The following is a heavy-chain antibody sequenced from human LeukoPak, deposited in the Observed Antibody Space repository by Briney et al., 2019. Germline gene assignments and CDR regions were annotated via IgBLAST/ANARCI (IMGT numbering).Heavy chain of an antibody. D-gene: IGHD1-14*01. V-gene: IGHV4-39*07. J-gene: IGHJ4*02. Sequence: SETLSLTCTVSGDSISSSNYCWGWLRQPPGKGLEWIGSLYFSGSTYYNPSLKSRVTISVDTSKNQFSLKLSSVTAADTALYYCVRDLTSGSYYFDYWGQGTRVTVS. CDR1: GDSISSSNYC. CDR2: LYFSGST. CDR3: VRDLTSGSYYFDY.